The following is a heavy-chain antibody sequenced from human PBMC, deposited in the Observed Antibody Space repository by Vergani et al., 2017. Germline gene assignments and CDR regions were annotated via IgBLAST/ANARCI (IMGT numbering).Heavy chain of an antibody. J-gene: IGHJ3*02. CDR3: AAAYGDYRRVDAFDI. D-gene: IGHD4-17*01. CDR1: GFTFNRSV. V-gene: IGHV1-58*01. Sequence: QMQLVQSGPEVKKPGTSVTVSCKASGFTFNRSVVQWVRQARGQRLEWIGWIVVGSGNTNYAQKFQERVTITRDMSTSTAYMELSSLRSEDTAVYYCAAAYGDYRRVDAFDIWGQGTMVTVSS. CDR2: IVVGSGNT.